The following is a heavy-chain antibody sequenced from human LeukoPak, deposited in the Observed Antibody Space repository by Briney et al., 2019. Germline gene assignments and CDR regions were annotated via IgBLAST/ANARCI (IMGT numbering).Heavy chain of an antibody. CDR2: IYHSGST. CDR1: GGSISSGGYS. J-gene: IGHJ4*02. D-gene: IGHD5-24*01. Sequence: SETLSLTCAVSGGSISSGGYSWSWIRQPPGKGLEWIGYIYHSGSTYYNPSLKSRVTISVDRSKNQFSLKLSSVTAADTAVYYCARVEMATIFFDYWGQGTLVTVSS. CDR3: ARVEMATIFFDY. V-gene: IGHV4-30-2*01.